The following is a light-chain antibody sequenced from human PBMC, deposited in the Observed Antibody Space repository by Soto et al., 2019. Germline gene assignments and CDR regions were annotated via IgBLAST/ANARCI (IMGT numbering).Light chain of an antibody. V-gene: IGKV1-5*01. J-gene: IGKJ1*01. CDR1: QSISSW. Sequence: IQMTQSPSTLSASVGDRVTITCRASQSISSWLAWYQQKPGKAPKFLIYDASSLESGVPLRFSGSGSGTAFTLTISSLQPDDFATYYCQQYNSYSGTFGQGTKVQIK. CDR2: DAS. CDR3: QQYNSYSGT.